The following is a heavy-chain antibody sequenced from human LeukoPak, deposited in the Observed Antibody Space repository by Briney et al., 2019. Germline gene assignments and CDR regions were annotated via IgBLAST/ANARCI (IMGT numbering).Heavy chain of an antibody. V-gene: IGHV3-66*01. J-gene: IGHJ3*02. Sequence: GGSLRLSCVASGFTFSHYWMHWVRQAPGKGLVWVSLIYSGGSTYYADSVKGRFTISRDISKNTLFLQLNSLRAEDTAVYYCARGGVVVAAIDAFDIWGQGTLVTVSS. CDR1: GFTFSHYW. CDR2: IYSGGST. CDR3: ARGGVVVAAIDAFDI. D-gene: IGHD2-15*01.